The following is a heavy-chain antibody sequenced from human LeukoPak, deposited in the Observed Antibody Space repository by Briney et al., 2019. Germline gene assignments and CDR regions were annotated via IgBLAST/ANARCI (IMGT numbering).Heavy chain of an antibody. D-gene: IGHD3-10*01. V-gene: IGHV3-48*03. CDR3: ARESGGFDP. J-gene: IGHJ5*02. CDR2: IDSSASTI. CDR1: GFXFSSYE. Sequence: GGSLRLSCAASGFXFSSYEINWVRQAPGKGLEWVSYIDSSASTIYYADSVKGRFTISRDNAKNSLFLQMNSLRADDTAVYYCARESGGFDPWGQGTLVTVSS.